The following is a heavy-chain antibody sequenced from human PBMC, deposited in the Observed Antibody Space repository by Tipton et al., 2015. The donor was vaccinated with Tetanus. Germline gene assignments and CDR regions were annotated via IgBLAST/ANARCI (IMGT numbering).Heavy chain of an antibody. CDR1: GGSINPYY. Sequence: TLSLTCSVSGGSINPYYWSWIRQPPGKGLEWIGNIYSSGSTYYNPSLKSRVTISVDTSRNQFSLRLKSVTPEDTAVYYCARSLGSGRYFDYWGQGTLVTVSS. D-gene: IGHD6-19*01. CDR3: ARSLGSGRYFDY. J-gene: IGHJ4*02. V-gene: IGHV4-59*12. CDR2: IYSSGST.